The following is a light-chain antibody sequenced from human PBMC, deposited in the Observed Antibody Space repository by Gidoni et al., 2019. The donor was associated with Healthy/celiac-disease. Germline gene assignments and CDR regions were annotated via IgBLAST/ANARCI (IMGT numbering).Light chain of an antibody. CDR1: QSVSSN. Sequence: EIVMTQSPATLSVSPGERATLSCMASQSVSSNLAWYQQKPSEAPRLLIYGASTRATGIPARFSGSGSGTEFTLTISSLQSEDFAVNYCQQYNNWRPTTCGQGTKLEIK. CDR3: QQYNNWRPTT. CDR2: GAS. V-gene: IGKV3-15*01. J-gene: IGKJ2*01.